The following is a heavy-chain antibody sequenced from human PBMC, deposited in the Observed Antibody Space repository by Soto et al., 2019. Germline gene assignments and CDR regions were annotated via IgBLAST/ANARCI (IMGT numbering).Heavy chain of an antibody. Sequence: QVQLVQSGAEVKTPGSSVKVSCKASGGTFSSYSINWVRQAPGQGLEWMGRLIPMFRTTDYAQRVKGRVTFTADESTSTASMEVTNLTSEHTVVYYCARAVVLTFTRFYDMDVWGQGTTVTVSS. D-gene: IGHD3-9*01. J-gene: IGHJ6*02. CDR3: ARAVVLTFTRFYDMDV. CDR1: GGTFSSYS. CDR2: LIPMFRTT. V-gene: IGHV1-69*18.